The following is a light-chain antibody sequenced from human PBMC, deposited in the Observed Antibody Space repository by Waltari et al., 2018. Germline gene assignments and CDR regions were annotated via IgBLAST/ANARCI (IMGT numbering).Light chain of an antibody. V-gene: IGKV3D-7*01. CDR2: GAS. CDR3: QQDYNPLT. J-gene: IGKJ4*01. Sequence: EIVMTQSPATLSLSPGDRATLSCRASQSVSSSYLSWYQQKPGQAPRLLIYGASTRATGIPARFSGSGSGTDFTLTISSLQPEDFAVYYCQQDYNPLTFGGGTKVEIK. CDR1: QSVSSSY.